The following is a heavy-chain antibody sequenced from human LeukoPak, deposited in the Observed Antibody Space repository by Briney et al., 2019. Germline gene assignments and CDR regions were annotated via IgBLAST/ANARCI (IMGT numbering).Heavy chain of an antibody. CDR2: INTDGSTT. Sequence: PGGSLRLSCVASGFTFSNYWMHWVRQAPGKGLVWVSRINTDGSTTTYADSVKGRFTISRDNAKNTLYLQMNSLRAEETAVYFCARAADYYASGIFYWDQGTLVTVSS. CDR3: ARAADYYASGIFY. V-gene: IGHV3-74*01. J-gene: IGHJ4*02. CDR1: GFTFSNYW. D-gene: IGHD3-10*01.